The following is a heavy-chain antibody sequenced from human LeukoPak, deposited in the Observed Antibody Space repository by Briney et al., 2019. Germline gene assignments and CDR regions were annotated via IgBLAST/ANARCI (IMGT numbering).Heavy chain of an antibody. V-gene: IGHV1-18*01. CDR3: ARYPTVTTRWFDP. Sequence: ASVKVSCKVSGYTLTELSMHWVRQAPGQGLEWMGWISAYNGNTNYAQKLQGRVTMTTDTSTSTAYMELRSLRSDDTAVYYCARYPTVTTRWFDPWGQGTLVTVSS. CDR1: GYTLTELS. CDR2: ISAYNGNT. J-gene: IGHJ5*02. D-gene: IGHD4-11*01.